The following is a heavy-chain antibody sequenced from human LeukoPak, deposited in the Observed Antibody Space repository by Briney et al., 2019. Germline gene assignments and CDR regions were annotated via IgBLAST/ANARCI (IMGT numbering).Heavy chain of an antibody. J-gene: IGHJ4*02. CDR1: GGTFSSYA. V-gene: IGHV1-69*13. Sequence: SVKVSCKASGGTFSSYAISWVRQAPGQGLEWTGGIIPIFGTANYAQKFQGRVTITADESTSTAYMELSSLRSEDTAVYYCVGYNSFDSSRPTAAPVDYWGQGTLVTVSS. CDR3: VGYNSFDSSRPTAAPVDY. D-gene: IGHD5-24*01. CDR2: IIPIFGTA.